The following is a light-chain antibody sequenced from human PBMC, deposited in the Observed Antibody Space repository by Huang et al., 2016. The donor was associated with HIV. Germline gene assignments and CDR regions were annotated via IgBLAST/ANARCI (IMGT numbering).Light chain of an antibody. CDR2: DAS. V-gene: IGKV1-9*01. Sequence: IQLTQSPSSLSASIGERVTITCRASQDISYYLAWYQQKPGKAPKLMIYDASTLQSDVPSRFSGGGSGTDFTLSISSLQPADFATYYCQQLNSYPITFGQGTRLEIK. J-gene: IGKJ5*01. CDR3: QQLNSYPIT. CDR1: QDISYY.